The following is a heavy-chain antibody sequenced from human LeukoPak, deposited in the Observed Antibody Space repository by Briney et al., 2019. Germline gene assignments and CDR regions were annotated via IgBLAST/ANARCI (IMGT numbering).Heavy chain of an antibody. D-gene: IGHD1-26*01. Sequence: HSGGSLRLSCTASGFTFSSHWMHWVRQTPEKGLVWVSRISTNGSKTEYADSVKGRFTIPRGNTKNTLYLEMTSLRVDDTAVYYCTRVNSDFLFDPWGQGTQVTVSS. CDR1: GFTFSSHW. V-gene: IGHV3-74*01. CDR3: TRVNSDFLFDP. J-gene: IGHJ5*02. CDR2: ISTNGSKT.